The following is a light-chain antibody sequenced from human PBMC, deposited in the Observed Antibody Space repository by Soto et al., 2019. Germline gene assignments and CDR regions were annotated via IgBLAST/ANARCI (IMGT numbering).Light chain of an antibody. J-gene: IGKJ1*01. CDR3: QQRSDWPWT. V-gene: IGKV3-11*01. CDR2: DVS. CDR1: ESVTDY. Sequence: EIVLTQSPATLSLPPGERGTLSCRASESVTDYLAWYQQKPGQAPRLLVYDVSNRAAGIPTRFSGGGSGTDLTLTISNVEPEDFAVYYCQQRSDWPWTFGQGTKVDIK.